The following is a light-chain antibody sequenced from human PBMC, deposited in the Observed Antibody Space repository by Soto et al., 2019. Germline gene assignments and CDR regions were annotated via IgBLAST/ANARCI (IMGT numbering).Light chain of an antibody. J-gene: IGLJ1*01. CDR2: EVS. Sequence: QSALNQPASVSGSPGQSVTISCTATSSDVENYKLVSWYQQHPGKAPKLIIYEVSKRPSGVSNRFSGSKSANTASLIISGLQPEDEADYYYCSTVRGYVFGTGTKVPVL. V-gene: IGLV2-23*02. CDR3: CSTVRGYV. CDR1: SSDVENYKL.